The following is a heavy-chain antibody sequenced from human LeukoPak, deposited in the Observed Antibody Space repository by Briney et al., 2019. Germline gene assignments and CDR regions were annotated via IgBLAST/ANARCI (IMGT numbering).Heavy chain of an antibody. CDR2: INSDGSST. CDR1: GFTFSSYW. V-gene: IGHV3-74*01. J-gene: IGHJ4*02. Sequence: PGGSLRLSCAASGFTFSSYWMHWVRQAPGKGLVWVSRINSDGSSTSYADSVKGRFTISRDNAKNTLYLQMNSLRAEDTAVYYCARVEQQWLVHFDCWGQGTLVTVSS. D-gene: IGHD6-19*01. CDR3: ARVEQQWLVHFDC.